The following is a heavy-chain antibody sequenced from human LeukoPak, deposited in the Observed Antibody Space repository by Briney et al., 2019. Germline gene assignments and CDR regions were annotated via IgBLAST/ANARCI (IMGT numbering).Heavy chain of an antibody. V-gene: IGHV4-59*01. CDR1: GGSISSYY. CDR3: ARDSSNLHGMDV. CDR2: IYYSGST. J-gene: IGHJ6*02. Sequence: PSETLSLTCTVSGGSISSYYWSWIRQPPGKGLEWIGYIYYSGSTNYNPSLKSRVTISVDTSKNQFSLKLSSVTAADTAVYYCARDSSNLHGMDVWGQGTTVTVSS. D-gene: IGHD4-4*01.